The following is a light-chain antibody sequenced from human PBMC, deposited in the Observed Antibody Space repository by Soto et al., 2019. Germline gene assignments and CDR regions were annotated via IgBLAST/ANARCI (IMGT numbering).Light chain of an antibody. CDR2: DAS. CDR1: QSISSW. CDR3: QKYNSYSWT. J-gene: IGKJ1*01. Sequence: DIQMTQSPSTLSASVVDRVTITCRASQSISSWLAWYQQKPGKAPKLLIYDASSLESGVPSRFSGSGSGTEFTLTISSLQPDDFATYYCQKYNSYSWTCGQGTKGDIK. V-gene: IGKV1-5*01.